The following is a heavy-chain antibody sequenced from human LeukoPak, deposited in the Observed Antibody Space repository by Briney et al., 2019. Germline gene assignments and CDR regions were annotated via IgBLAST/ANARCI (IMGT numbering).Heavy chain of an antibody. V-gene: IGHV3-30-3*01. CDR1: GFTFSSYA. D-gene: IGHD4-11*01. CDR2: ISYDGSNK. Sequence: PGGSLRLSCAASGFTFSSYAVHWVRQAPGKGLEWVAVISYDGSNKYYADSVKGRFTISRDNSKNTLYLQMNSLRAEDTAVYYCTRVYVPSSDESRLHGMDVWGQGTSVTVSS. J-gene: IGHJ6*02. CDR3: TRVYVPSSDESRLHGMDV.